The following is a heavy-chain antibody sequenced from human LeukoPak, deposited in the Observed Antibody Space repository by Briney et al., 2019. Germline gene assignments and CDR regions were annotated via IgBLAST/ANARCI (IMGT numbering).Heavy chain of an antibody. V-gene: IGHV4-34*01. J-gene: IGHJ4*02. Sequence: SETLSLTCAVYGGSFSGYYWSWIRQPPGKGLEWIGSIYYSGSTYYNPSLKSRVTISVDTSKNQFSLKLSSVTAADAAVYYCATSNYRDTAMVWENYFDYWGQGTLVTVSS. CDR2: IYYSGST. D-gene: IGHD5-18*01. CDR1: GGSFSGYY. CDR3: ATSNYRDTAMVWENYFDY.